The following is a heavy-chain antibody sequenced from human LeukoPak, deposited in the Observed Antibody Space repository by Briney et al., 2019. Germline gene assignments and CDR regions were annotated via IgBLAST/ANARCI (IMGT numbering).Heavy chain of an antibody. D-gene: IGHD2-8*01. CDR1: GGPMKNNH. J-gene: IGHJ4*02. CDR3: ARGAQGTNDHVFDY. V-gene: IGHV4-4*07. CDR2: KHPTGSD. Sequence: SETLSLTCIVSGGPMKNNHWMCIREPAGRALKWIGRKHPTGSDDYNPSLKSRITMSIDTSKNQFSLKLNSVTDADTAVYYCARGAQGTNDHVFDYWGQGTPVTVST.